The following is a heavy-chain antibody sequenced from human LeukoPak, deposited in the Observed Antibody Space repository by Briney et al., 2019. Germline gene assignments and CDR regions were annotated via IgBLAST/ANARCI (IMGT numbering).Heavy chain of an antibody. J-gene: IGHJ4*02. CDR1: GFTVSSNY. CDR2: IYSGGGA. D-gene: IGHD5-18*01. CDR3: ARGGSDTAMAHDY. V-gene: IGHV3-53*01. Sequence: GGSLRLSCAASGFTVSSNYMSWVRQAPGKGLECVSVIYSGGGAYYADSVKGRFTISRDNSKNTLYLQMNSLRAEDTAVYYCARGGSDTAMAHDYWGQGTLVTVSS.